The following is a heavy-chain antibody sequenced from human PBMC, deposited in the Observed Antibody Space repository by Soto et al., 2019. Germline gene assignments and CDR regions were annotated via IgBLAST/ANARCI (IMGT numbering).Heavy chain of an antibody. D-gene: IGHD3-9*01. CDR2: ISSSSSYI. J-gene: IGHJ4*02. CDR1: GFTFSSYS. CDR3: ARDHYDMTPRPPTKFDY. Sequence: EVQLVESGGGLVKPGGSLRLSCAASGFTFSSYSMNWVRQAPGKGLEWVSSISSSSSYIYYADSVKGRFTISRDNAKNSLYLQMNSLRAEDTAVYYCARDHYDMTPRPPTKFDYWGQGTLVTVSS. V-gene: IGHV3-21*01.